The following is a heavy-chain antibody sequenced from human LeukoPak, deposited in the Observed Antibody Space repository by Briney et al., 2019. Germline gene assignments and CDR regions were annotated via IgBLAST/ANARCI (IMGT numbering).Heavy chain of an antibody. Sequence: ASVKVSCKASGGTFSSYAISWVRQAPGQGLEWMGGIIPIFGTANYAQKFQGRVTITADESTSTAYMELSSLRSEDTAVYYCARDIWSIAVAGRGGFDPWGQGTLVTVSS. CDR1: GGTFSSYA. CDR2: IIPIFGTA. CDR3: ARDIWSIAVAGRGGFDP. V-gene: IGHV1-69*13. D-gene: IGHD6-13*01. J-gene: IGHJ5*02.